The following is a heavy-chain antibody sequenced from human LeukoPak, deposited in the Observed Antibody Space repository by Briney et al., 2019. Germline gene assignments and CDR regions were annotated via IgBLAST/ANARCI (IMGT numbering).Heavy chain of an antibody. D-gene: IGHD3-9*01. CDR1: GFTFSSYG. V-gene: IGHV3-23*01. CDR3: AKFDEALTGYFIY. J-gene: IGHJ4*02. Sequence: GGSLRLSCAASGFTFSSYGMSWVRQSPGKGLEWVSGISGGSGTTYYAYYADSVKGRFTISRDNSKNTLYLQMNSLRAEDTAVYYCAKFDEALTGYFIYWGQGTLVTVSP. CDR2: ISGGSGTTYYA.